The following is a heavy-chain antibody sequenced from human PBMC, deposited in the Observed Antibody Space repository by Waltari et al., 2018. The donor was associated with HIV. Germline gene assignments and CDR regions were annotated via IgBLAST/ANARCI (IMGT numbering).Heavy chain of an antibody. Sequence: QVQLVQSGAEVKKPGASVTVSCKASGYTFTSYDINWVRQATGQGLEWMGWMNPNSGNTGYAQKFQGRVTMTRNTSIRTAYMELSSLRSEDTAVYYCARDGRGLYSSPFDYWGQGTLVTVSS. CDR3: ARDGRGLYSSPFDY. D-gene: IGHD6-13*01. CDR2: MNPNSGNT. V-gene: IGHV1-8*01. J-gene: IGHJ4*02. CDR1: GYTFTSYD.